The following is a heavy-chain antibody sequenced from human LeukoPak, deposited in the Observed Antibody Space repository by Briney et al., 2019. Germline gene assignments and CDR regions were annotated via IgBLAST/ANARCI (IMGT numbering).Heavy chain of an antibody. CDR2: MNPKSGNT. Sequence: ASVKVSCKASGYTFTSYTFTSYDINWVGQATGQGLEWMGWMNPKSGNTGYAQKFQGRVTMTRDTSTSTVYMELSSLRSEDTAVYYCARLKVSYYYGSGSYMGEAYFDYWGQGTLVTVSS. D-gene: IGHD3-10*01. V-gene: IGHV1-8*01. J-gene: IGHJ4*02. CDR3: ARLKVSYYYGSGSYMGEAYFDY. CDR1: GYTFTSYTFTSYD.